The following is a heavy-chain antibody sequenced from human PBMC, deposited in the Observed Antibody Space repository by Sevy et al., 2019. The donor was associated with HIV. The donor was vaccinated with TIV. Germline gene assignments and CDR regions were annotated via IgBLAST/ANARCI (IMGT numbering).Heavy chain of an antibody. CDR1: GFTSNNFW. CDR2: INSDGEST. CDR3: ARGTRGVVDS. J-gene: IGHJ4*02. Sequence: GGSLRLPCAASGFTSNNFWLHWVRQAPGKGLVWVSRINSDGESTGYADFVKGRFTISRDNAKNTAYLQMNSLRADDTAIYYCARGTRGVVDSWGQGTLVTVSS. D-gene: IGHD3-10*01. V-gene: IGHV3-74*01.